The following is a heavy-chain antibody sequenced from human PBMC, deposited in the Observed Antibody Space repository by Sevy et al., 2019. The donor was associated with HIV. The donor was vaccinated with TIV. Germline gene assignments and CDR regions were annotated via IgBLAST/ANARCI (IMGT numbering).Heavy chain of an antibody. CDR2: ISYDGSNK. V-gene: IGHV3-30-3*01. CDR1: GFTFSSYA. J-gene: IGHJ3*02. D-gene: IGHD6-13*01. CDR3: ARDRSSRRGGAFDI. Sequence: GESLKISCAASGFTFSSYAMHWVRQVPGKGLEWVAVISYDGSNKYYADSVKGRFTISRDNSKNTLYLQMNSLRAEDTAVYYCARDRSSRRGGAFDIWGQGTMVTVSS.